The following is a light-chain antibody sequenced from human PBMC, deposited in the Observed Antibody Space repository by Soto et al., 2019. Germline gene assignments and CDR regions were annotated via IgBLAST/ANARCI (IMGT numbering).Light chain of an antibody. V-gene: IGLV2-14*01. CDR2: DVS. Sequence: QSALTQAASVSGSPGQSISISCTGTSSDDGGYNYVSWYQQHPGKAPKLMIYDVSNRPSGVSNRFSGSKSGNTASLTISGLHAEDEADYYCSSCTSIFPLVVFGGGTKLTVL. CDR3: SSCTSIFPLVV. CDR1: SSDDGGYNY. J-gene: IGLJ2*01.